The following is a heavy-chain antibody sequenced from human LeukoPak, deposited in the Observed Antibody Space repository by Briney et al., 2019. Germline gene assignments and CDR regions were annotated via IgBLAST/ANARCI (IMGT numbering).Heavy chain of an antibody. CDR1: GGSISGYY. CDR3: RGVSYVGGYDY. V-gene: IGHV4-4*07. J-gene: IGHJ4*02. CDR2: IYTSGST. Sequence: SETLSLTCTVSGGSISGYYWSWIRQPAGKGLEWIGRIYTSGSTNYNPSLKSRVTMSVDTSKNQFSLKLSSVTAADTAVYYCRGVSYVGGYDYWGQGSLVTASA. D-gene: IGHD1-26*01.